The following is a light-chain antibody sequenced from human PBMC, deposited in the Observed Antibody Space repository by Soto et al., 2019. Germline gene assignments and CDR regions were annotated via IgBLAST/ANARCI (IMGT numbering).Light chain of an antibody. CDR3: QKYNSAPWT. CDR2: AES. V-gene: IGKV1-27*01. J-gene: IGKJ1*01. Sequence: DIQMTQSPSSLSASVGDRVTITCRASQGISNYLAWYQQKPGKVPKLLIYAESTLQSGVPSRFSGSGYGTDFTLNISSLQPEDVATYYCQKYNSAPWTFGQGTTVEFK. CDR1: QGISNY.